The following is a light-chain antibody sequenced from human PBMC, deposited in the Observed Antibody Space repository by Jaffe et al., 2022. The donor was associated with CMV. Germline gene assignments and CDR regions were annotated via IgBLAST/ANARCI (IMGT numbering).Light chain of an antibody. Sequence: SYELTQPPSVSVSPGQTASITCSGDKLGDKYACWYQQKPGQSPVLVIYQDSKRPSGIPERFSGSNSGNTATLTISGTQAMDEADYYCQAWDSSTLGLFGGGTKLTVL. V-gene: IGLV3-1*01. CDR1: KLGDKY. J-gene: IGLJ2*01. CDR3: QAWDSSTLGL. CDR2: QDS.